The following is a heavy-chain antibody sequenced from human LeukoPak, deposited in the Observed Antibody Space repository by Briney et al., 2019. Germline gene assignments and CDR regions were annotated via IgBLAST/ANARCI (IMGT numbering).Heavy chain of an antibody. J-gene: IGHJ6*03. V-gene: IGHV1-46*01. Sequence: ASVKVSCKAPGYTFTSYYMHWVRQAPGQGLEWMGIINPSGGSTSYAQKFQGRVTMTRDTSTSTVYMELSSLRSEDTAVYYCARARGYYYGSGSPGEYMDVWGKGTTVTVSS. CDR2: INPSGGST. D-gene: IGHD3-10*01. CDR1: GYTFTSYY. CDR3: ARARGYYYGSGSPGEYMDV.